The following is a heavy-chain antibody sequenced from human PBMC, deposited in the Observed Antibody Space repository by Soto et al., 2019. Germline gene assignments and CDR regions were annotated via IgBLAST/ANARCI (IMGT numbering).Heavy chain of an antibody. D-gene: IGHD6-19*01. CDR1: GGSISSSTYY. J-gene: IGHJ4*02. V-gene: IGHV4-39*01. CDR2: IFYRGST. Sequence: PSDTLSLTCTVSGGSISSSTYYWGWVRQPPGKGLEWIGIIFYRGSTYYNPSLKSRVTISVDTSNNQFSLKLSSVTAADTAVYYCAREFSSGWYGLDYWGQGTLVTVSS. CDR3: AREFSSGWYGLDY.